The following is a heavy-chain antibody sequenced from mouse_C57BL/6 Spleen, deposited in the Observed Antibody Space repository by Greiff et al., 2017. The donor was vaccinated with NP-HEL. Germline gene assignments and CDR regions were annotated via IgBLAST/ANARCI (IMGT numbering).Heavy chain of an antibody. V-gene: IGHV5-4*01. D-gene: IGHD1-1*01. CDR1: GFTFSSYA. CDR3: ARDGTTVVATDDYYAMDY. J-gene: IGHJ4*01. CDR2: ISDGGSYT. Sequence: EVKLMESGGGLVKPGGSLKLSCAASGFTFSSYAMSWVRQTPEKRLEWVATISDGGSYTYYPDNVKGRFTISRDNAKNNLYLQMSHLKSEDTAMYYCARDGTTVVATDDYYAMDYWGQGTSVTVSS.